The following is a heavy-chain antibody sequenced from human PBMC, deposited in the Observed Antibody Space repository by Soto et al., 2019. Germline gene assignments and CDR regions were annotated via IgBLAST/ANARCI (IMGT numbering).Heavy chain of an antibody. CDR2: ISYDGSNK. Sequence: PGGSLRLSCAASGFTSSNYGMHWVRQAPGKGLEWVAVISYDGSNKYYADSVKGRFTISRDNSKNTLYLQMNSLRAEDTAVYYCAKDVDIAATISYGMDVWGQRTTVTVSS. J-gene: IGHJ6*02. CDR1: GFTSSNYG. V-gene: IGHV3-30*18. D-gene: IGHD5-12*01. CDR3: AKDVDIAATISYGMDV.